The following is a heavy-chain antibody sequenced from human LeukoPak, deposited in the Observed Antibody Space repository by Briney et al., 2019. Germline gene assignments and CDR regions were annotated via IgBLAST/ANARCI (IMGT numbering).Heavy chain of an antibody. V-gene: IGHV1-69*04. CDR2: IIPILGIA. J-gene: IGHJ2*01. CDR3: AREGGDYYDSSGPLSYCWYFDL. Sequence: GSSVKVSCKASGGTFSSYAISWVRQAPGQGLEWMGRIIPILGIANYAQKFQGRVTITADKSTSTAYMELSSLRSEDTAVYYCAREGGDYYDSSGPLSYCWYFDLWGRGTLVTVSS. D-gene: IGHD3-22*01. CDR1: GGTFSSYA.